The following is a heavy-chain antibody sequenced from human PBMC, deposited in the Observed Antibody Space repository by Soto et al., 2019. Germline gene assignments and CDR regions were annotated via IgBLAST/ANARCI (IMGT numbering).Heavy chain of an antibody. D-gene: IGHD4-4*01. CDR2: IYWDDDK. CDR3: VHHVTGGSFDV. J-gene: IGHJ3*01. V-gene: IGHV2-5*02. CDR1: GFSLTTNGVG. Sequence: QITLKESGPTVVKPTQTLTLTCTFSGFSLTTNGVGVGWIRQPPGKALEWLALIYWDDDKRYSPTLKSRLAITKDISKNQVVLTLTAVDPVDAATYFCVHHVTGGSFDVWGQGSRVTVSS.